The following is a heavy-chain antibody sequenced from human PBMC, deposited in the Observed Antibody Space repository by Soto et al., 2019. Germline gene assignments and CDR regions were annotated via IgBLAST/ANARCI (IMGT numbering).Heavy chain of an antibody. D-gene: IGHD2-8*01. J-gene: IGHJ5*02. V-gene: IGHV4-4*02. CDR2: LYPSGGT. Sequence: QVQLQESGPGLVTPSGTLSLTCSVSGVSISRSNWWTWVRQAPGKGLEWIGELYPSGGTTYNPYRQNRVTISVDYSKNHLYLTLTSVTAADTAVYYCARCLHCSNGGRFDPWGQGALVTVSS. CDR1: GVSISRSNW. CDR3: ARCLHCSNGGRFDP.